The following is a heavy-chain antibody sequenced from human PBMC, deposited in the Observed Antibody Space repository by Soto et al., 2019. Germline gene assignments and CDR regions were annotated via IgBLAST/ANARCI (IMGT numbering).Heavy chain of an antibody. D-gene: IGHD4-17*01. Sequence: SETLSLTCAVSGGSISSSNWWSWVRQPPGKGLEWIGEIYHSGSTNYNPSLKSRVTISVDKSKNQFSLKLSSVTAADTAVYYCARVGTVTTNLYYYYGMDVWGQGTTVPVSS. CDR3: ARVGTVTTNLYYYYGMDV. CDR2: IYHSGST. J-gene: IGHJ6*02. V-gene: IGHV4-4*02. CDR1: GGSISSSNW.